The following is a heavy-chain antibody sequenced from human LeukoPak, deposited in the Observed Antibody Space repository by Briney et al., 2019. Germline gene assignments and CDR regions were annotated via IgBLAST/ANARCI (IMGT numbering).Heavy chain of an antibody. D-gene: IGHD1-1*01. Sequence: SETLSLTCTVSGGSISSYYWSWIRQPPGKGLEWIGYIYYSGSTNYNPSLKSRVTISVDTSKNQFSLKLSSVTAADTAVYYCARRLETFDYWGQGTLVTVSS. J-gene: IGHJ4*02. CDR2: IYYSGST. V-gene: IGHV4-59*01. CDR1: GGSISSYY. CDR3: ARRLETFDY.